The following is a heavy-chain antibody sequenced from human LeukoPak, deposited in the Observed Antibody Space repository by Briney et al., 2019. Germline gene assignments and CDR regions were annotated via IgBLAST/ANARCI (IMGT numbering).Heavy chain of an antibody. CDR2: IYSDNT. D-gene: IGHD3-22*01. CDR3: ARGGDLSYYDSSGYSLGAFDI. CDR1: GFTVSSNS. Sequence: GSLRLSCTVSGFTVSSNSMSWVRQAPGKGLEWVSFIYSDNTHYSDSVKGRFTISRDNSKNTLYLQMNSLRAEDTAVYYCARGGDLSYYDSSGYSLGAFDIWGQGTMVTVSS. V-gene: IGHV3-53*01. J-gene: IGHJ3*02.